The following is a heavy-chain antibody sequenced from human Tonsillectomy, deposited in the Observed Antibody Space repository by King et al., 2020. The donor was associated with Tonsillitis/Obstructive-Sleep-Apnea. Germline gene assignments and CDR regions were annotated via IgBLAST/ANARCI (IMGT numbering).Heavy chain of an antibody. CDR3: ARLVACSGGSCSSGWFGP. J-gene: IGHJ5*02. D-gene: IGHD2-15*01. CDR2: IYHSGST. CDR1: GGSISSSNW. Sequence: VQLQESGPGLVKPSGTLSLTCAVSGGSISSSNWWSWVRQPPGKGLEWIGEIYHSGSTNYNPSLKSRVTISVDKSKNQFSLKLSSVTAADTAVYYCARLVACSGGSCSSGWFGPWGPRTLLPLSS. V-gene: IGHV4-4*02.